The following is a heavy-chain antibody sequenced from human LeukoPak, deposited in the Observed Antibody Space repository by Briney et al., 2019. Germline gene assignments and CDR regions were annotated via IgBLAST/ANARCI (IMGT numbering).Heavy chain of an antibody. CDR1: GFTFSSYG. D-gene: IGHD3-16*01. J-gene: IGHJ4*02. CDR3: AKGPSWGYSLDY. Sequence: GALRLSCAASGFTFSSYGMHWVRQAPGKGLEWVAVISYDGSNKYYADSVKGRFTISRDNSKNTLYLQMNSLRAEDTAVYYCAKGPSWGYSLDYWGQGTLVTVSS. V-gene: IGHV3-30*18. CDR2: ISYDGSNK.